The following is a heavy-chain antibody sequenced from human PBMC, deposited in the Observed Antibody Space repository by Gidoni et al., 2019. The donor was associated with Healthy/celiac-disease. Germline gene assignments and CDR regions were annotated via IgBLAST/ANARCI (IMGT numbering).Heavy chain of an antibody. J-gene: IGHJ3*02. Sequence: QVQLVESGGGVVQPGRSLRLSCAASGFTFSSYGMHWVRQAPGKGLEWVAVIWYDGSNKYSADSVKGRFTISRDNSKNTLYLQMNSLRAEDTAVYYCARRCGGDCLDAFDIWGQGTMVTVSS. CDR3: ARRCGGDCLDAFDI. V-gene: IGHV3-33*01. D-gene: IGHD2-21*02. CDR1: GFTFSSYG. CDR2: IWYDGSNK.